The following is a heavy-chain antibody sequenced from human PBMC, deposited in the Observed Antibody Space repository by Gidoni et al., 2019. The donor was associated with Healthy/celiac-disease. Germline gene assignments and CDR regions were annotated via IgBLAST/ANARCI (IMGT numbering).Heavy chain of an antibody. D-gene: IGHD6-6*01. CDR2: IDWDDDK. V-gene: IGHV2-70*01. CDR3: ARTQRKGVYGSSSALIDY. Sequence: QVTLRESGPALVKPTQTLTLTCTFSGFSLSTSGMCVSWIRQPPGKALELLALIDWDDDKYYSTSLKTRLTISKDTSKNQVVLTMTNMDPVDTATYYCARTQRKGVYGSSSALIDYWGQGTLVTVSS. CDR1: GFSLSTSGMC. J-gene: IGHJ4*02.